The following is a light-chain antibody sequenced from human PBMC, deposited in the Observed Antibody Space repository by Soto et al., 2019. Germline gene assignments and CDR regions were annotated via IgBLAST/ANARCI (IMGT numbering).Light chain of an antibody. CDR1: QSVSSSF. J-gene: IGKJ4*01. V-gene: IGKV3-20*01. Sequence: EIVLTQSPGTLSLSPGERATLSCRASQSVSSSFLAGYHQKPGQAPRLLIYGASSRATGIPDRFSGSGSGTDFTLTISRLEPEDVAVYYCQQYGRAPLTFGGGTTVAIK. CDR2: GAS. CDR3: QQYGRAPLT.